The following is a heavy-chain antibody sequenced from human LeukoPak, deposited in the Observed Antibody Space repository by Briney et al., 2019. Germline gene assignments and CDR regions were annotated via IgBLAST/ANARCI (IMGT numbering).Heavy chain of an antibody. CDR1: GFTFSSYG. D-gene: IGHD6-19*01. J-gene: IGHJ6*02. V-gene: IGHV3-30*18. Sequence: PGGSLRLSCAASGFTFSSYGMHWVRQAPGKGLEWVAVISYDGSNKYYADSVKGRFTISRDNSKNTLYLQMNSLRAEDTAVYYCAKDIQWLVPSYYYGMDVWGQGTTVTVSS. CDR3: AKDIQWLVPSYYYGMDV. CDR2: ISYDGSNK.